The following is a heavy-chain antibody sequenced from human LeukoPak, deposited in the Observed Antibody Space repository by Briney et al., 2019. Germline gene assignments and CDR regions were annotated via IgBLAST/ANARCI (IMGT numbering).Heavy chain of an antibody. D-gene: IGHD2-2*01. V-gene: IGHV1-2*02. CDR2: INPNNGGT. CDR1: GYTFTGSW. CDR3: TRGVLPARFDS. J-gene: IGHJ5*01. Sequence: ASVKVSCKASGYTFTGSWIHWVRQAPGQGFEWMGWINPNNGGTNYAQKFQGRVTMTRDTSTSTVYMELSSLISDDTAVYYCTRGVLPARFDSWGQGTLVTVTS.